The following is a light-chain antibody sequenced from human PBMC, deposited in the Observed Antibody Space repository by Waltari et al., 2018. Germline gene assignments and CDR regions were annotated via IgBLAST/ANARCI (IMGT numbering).Light chain of an antibody. CDR2: EVS. CDR3: SSYAGSNNFEV. Sequence: QSALTQPPSASGSPGQSVTISCSGTSRDVGGYHYFSWYQQHPGNAPKLMIYEVSKRPSGVPDRFSGSTSGNAASLTVSGLQAEDEGDYYCSSYAGSNNFEVFGGGTKLTVL. J-gene: IGLJ3*02. CDR1: SRDVGGYHY. V-gene: IGLV2-8*01.